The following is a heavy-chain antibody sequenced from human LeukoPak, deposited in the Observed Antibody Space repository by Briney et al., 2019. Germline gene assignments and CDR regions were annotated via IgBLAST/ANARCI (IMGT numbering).Heavy chain of an antibody. V-gene: IGHV3-48*03. CDR2: ISSSGSTI. D-gene: IGHD3-10*01. CDR1: GFTFSSYE. Sequence: GGSLRLSCAASGFTFSSYEMNWVRQAPGKGLEWVSYISSSGSTIYYADSVKGRFTISRDNVKNSLYLQMNSLRAEDTAVYYCARVGYGSGVNDAFDIWGQGTMVTVSS. CDR3: ARVGYGSGVNDAFDI. J-gene: IGHJ3*02.